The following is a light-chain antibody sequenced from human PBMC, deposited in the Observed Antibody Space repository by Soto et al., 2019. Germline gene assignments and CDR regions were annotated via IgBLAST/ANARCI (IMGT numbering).Light chain of an antibody. J-gene: IGLJ1*01. CDR2: EGT. Sequence: QSVLTQPASVSGSPGQSITISCTGTSSDVGSYNLVSWFQQLPGKVPKLIIYEGTKRPSGVSDRFSGSKSGYTASLTISGLQAEDAADYYCAAWDDSLNGYVFGTGTKVTVL. CDR3: AAWDDSLNGYV. V-gene: IGLV2-23*01. CDR1: SSDVGSYNL.